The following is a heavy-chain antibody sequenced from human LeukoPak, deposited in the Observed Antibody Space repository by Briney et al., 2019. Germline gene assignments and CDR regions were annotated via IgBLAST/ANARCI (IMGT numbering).Heavy chain of an antibody. CDR1: GGSVSGHY. J-gene: IGHJ4*02. V-gene: IGHV4-59*02. CDR2: VYYTGSI. Sequence: SETLSLTCTVSGGSVSGHYWSWIRQPPGKGLEWIGYVYYTGSINYSPSLKSRVTMSVDTSKNQFSLNLNSMTAADTAIYYCTRDLRRALDYWGQGTLVTVSS. CDR3: TRDLRRALDY.